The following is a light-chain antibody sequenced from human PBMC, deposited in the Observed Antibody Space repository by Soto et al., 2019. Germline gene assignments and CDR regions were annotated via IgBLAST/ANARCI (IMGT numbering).Light chain of an antibody. Sequence: QSALTQPPSASGSPGQSVTISCTGTSSDVGAYDYVCWYQQHPGKAPKLMIYEVNKRPSGVPDRFSGSKSGNTASLTVSGLQAGDEADYHCQSYDSSLSGSVFGGGTKVTVL. CDR1: SSDVGAYDY. CDR2: EVN. V-gene: IGLV2-8*01. J-gene: IGLJ2*01. CDR3: QSYDSSLSGSV.